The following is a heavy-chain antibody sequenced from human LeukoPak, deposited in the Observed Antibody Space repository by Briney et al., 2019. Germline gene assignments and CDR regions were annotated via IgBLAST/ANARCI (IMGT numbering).Heavy chain of an antibody. CDR2: ISFDGSNK. D-gene: IGHD4-11*01. J-gene: IGHJ4*02. V-gene: IGHV3-30*03. Sequence: GGSLRLSCAASGFTFSKYGMHWVRQAPGKGLEWVAIISFDGSNKYYADSVKGRFTISRDNAKSSLYLQMNGLRAEDTAVYYCARDSRQQLFDYWGQGTLVTVSS. CDR3: ARDSRQQLFDY. CDR1: GFTFSKYG.